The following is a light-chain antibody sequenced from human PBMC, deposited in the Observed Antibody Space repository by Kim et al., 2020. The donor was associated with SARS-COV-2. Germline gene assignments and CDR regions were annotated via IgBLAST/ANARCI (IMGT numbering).Light chain of an antibody. CDR3: QAWDSSTVV. Sequence: SYELTQPPSVSVSPGQTASITCSGDKLGDKYACWYQQKPGQSPMLVIYQDSKRPSGIPERFSGSNSGNTATLTISGTQAMDEADYYCQAWDSSTVVFGVG. J-gene: IGLJ2*01. CDR1: KLGDKY. V-gene: IGLV3-1*01. CDR2: QDS.